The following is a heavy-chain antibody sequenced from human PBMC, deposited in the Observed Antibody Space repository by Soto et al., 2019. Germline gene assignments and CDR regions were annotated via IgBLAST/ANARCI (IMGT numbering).Heavy chain of an antibody. V-gene: IGHV1-18*01. CDR2: ISAYNGNT. CDR3: ARDRGYCSGGSCYLYYLPDAFDI. J-gene: IGHJ3*02. D-gene: IGHD2-15*01. Sequence: ASVKVSCKASGYTFTSYGINWVRQAPGQGLEWMGWISAYNGNTNYAQKLQGRVTMTTDTSTSTAYMELRSLRSDDTDVYYCARDRGYCSGGSCYLYYLPDAFDIWGQGTMVTVSS. CDR1: GYTFTSYG.